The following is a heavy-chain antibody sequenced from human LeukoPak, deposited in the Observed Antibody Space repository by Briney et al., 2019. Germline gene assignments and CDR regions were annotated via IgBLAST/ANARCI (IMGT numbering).Heavy chain of an antibody. CDR1: GFTFSDYY. CDR3: AKAGYIVVVPAAPESLFDY. J-gene: IGHJ4*02. V-gene: IGHV3-11*04. D-gene: IGHD2-2*01. Sequence: GGSLRLSCAASGFTFSDYYMSWIRQAPGKGLEWVSYISSSGSTIYYADSVKGRFTISRDNAKNSLYLQMNSLRAEDTAVYYCAKAGYIVVVPAAPESLFDYWGQGTLVTVSS. CDR2: ISSSGSTI.